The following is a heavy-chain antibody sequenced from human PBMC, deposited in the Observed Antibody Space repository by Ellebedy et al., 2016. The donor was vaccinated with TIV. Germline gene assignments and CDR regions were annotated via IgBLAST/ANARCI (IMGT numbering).Heavy chain of an antibody. J-gene: IGHJ4*02. CDR3: ARVRKYLLWFVDY. V-gene: IGHV4-34*01. CDR1: GGSFSGYY. D-gene: IGHD3-10*01. Sequence: SETLSLTCAVYGGSFSGYYWSWIRQPPGKGLEWIGEINHSGSTNYNPSLKSRVTISVDTSKNQFSLKLSSVTAADTAVYYCARVRKYLLWFVDYWGQGTLVTVSS. CDR2: INHSGST.